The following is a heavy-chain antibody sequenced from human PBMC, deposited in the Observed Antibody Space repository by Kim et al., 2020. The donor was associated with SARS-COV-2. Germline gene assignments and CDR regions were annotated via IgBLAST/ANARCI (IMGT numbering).Heavy chain of an antibody. J-gene: IGHJ4*02. CDR3: ARDSTKADADY. CDR1: GFTFSSYE. V-gene: IGHV3-48*03. D-gene: IGHD1-1*01. CDR2: ISSSGSTI. Sequence: GGSLRLSCVVSGFTFSSYEMNWFRQAPGKGLEWVSYISSSGSTIYQADSVRGRFTISRDNTKNSLYLQMNSLRAEDTAVYFCARDSTKADADYWGQGTLV.